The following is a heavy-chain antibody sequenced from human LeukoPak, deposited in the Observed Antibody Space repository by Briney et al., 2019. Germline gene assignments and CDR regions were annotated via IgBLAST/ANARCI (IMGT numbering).Heavy chain of an antibody. V-gene: IGHV4-38-2*02. J-gene: IGHJ4*02. Sequence: SETLSLTCTVSGYSISNGYYWGWIRRPPGKGLEWIGTTYHSGTSYYNPSLKSRVTISVDTSKNQFSLKLNSVTAADAAVFYRAANSADYNTLGSSYKVWGQGTLVTVSS. CDR1: GYSISNGYY. CDR3: AANSADYNTLGSSYKV. D-gene: IGHD3-10*01. CDR2: TYHSGTS.